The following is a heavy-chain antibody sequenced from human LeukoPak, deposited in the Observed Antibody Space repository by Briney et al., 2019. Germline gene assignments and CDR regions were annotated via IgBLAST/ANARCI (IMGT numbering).Heavy chain of an antibody. CDR2: ISWNSGSI. V-gene: IGHV3-9*01. CDR3: AKAFYCSSTSCYSD. CDR1: GFTFSDYY. J-gene: IGHJ4*02. D-gene: IGHD2-2*01. Sequence: GGSLRLSCAASGFTFSDYYMSWIRQAPGKGLEWVSGISWNSGSIGYADSVKGRFTISRDNAKNSLYLQMNSLRAEDTALYYCAKAFYCSSTSCYSDWGQGTLVTVSS.